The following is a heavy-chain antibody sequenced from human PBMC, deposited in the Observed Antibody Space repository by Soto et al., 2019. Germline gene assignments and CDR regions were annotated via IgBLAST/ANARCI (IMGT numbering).Heavy chain of an antibody. Sequence: EVQVLESGGGLVQPGGSLRLSCTASGFTFSNYAMSWVRQAPGQGLEWVSGISGGGSSTYYADSVKGRFTISRDNSKSTLYLQMNSLRAEDTALYYCSSTIIDYDSSGYYWPPYYFDYWGQGTLVTVSS. CDR3: SSTIIDYDSSGYYWPPYYFDY. CDR1: GFTFSNYA. CDR2: ISGGGSST. D-gene: IGHD3-22*01. J-gene: IGHJ4*02. V-gene: IGHV3-23*01.